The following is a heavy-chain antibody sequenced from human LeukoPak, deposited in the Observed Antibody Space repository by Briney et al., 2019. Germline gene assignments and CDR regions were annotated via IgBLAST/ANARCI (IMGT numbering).Heavy chain of an antibody. V-gene: IGHV3-23*01. CDR1: GFTFSGYA. Sequence: PGGSLRLSCAASGFTFSGYAMSWVRQAPGKGLDWVSAISGSDSSTYYADSVKGRFTISRDNSKNTLYLQMNSLRAEDMAVYYCAKDWAKLDVVVVVAATPLDIWGQGTMVTVSS. CDR3: AKDWAKLDVVVVVAATPLDI. D-gene: IGHD2-15*01. J-gene: IGHJ3*02. CDR2: ISGSDSST.